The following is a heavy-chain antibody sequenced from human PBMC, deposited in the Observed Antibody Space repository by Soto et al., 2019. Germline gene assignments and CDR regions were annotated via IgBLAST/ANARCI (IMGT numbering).Heavy chain of an antibody. J-gene: IGHJ5*02. CDR3: ARVKPPLYSSSWDNWFGP. V-gene: IGHV4-34*01. CDR1: GGSFSGYY. CDR2: INHSGST. D-gene: IGHD6-13*01. Sequence: PSETLSLTCAVYGGSFSGYYWSWIRQPPGKXLEWIGEINHSGSTNYNPSLKSRVTISVDTSKNQFSLKLSSVTAADTAVYYCARVKPPLYSSSWDNWFGPWGQGTLVTVSS.